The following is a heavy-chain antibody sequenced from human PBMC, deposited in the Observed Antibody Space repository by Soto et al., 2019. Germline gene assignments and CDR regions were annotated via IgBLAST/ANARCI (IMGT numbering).Heavy chain of an antibody. CDR2: IIPIFGTA. D-gene: IGHD6-19*01. CDR1: GGTFSSYA. CDR3: XXXXSXGXXXGXXXXXXXXMDX. J-gene: IGHJ6*02. Sequence: QVQLVQSGAEVKKPGSSVKVSCKASGGTFSSYAISWVRQAPGQGLEWMGGIIPIFGTANYAQKFQGRVTITADESXSTAYMELSSLRSEDTAVYYCXXXXSXGXXXGXXXXXXXXMDXWGQGTTVTVSS. V-gene: IGHV1-69*12.